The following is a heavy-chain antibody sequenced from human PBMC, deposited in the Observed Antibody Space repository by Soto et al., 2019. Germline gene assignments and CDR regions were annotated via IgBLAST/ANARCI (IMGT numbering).Heavy chain of an antibody. Sequence: PGGSVRLSCAASGFTCSSYGMHWVRQAPGKGLEWVAVIWYDGSNKYYADSVKGRFTISRDNSKNTLYLQMNSLRAEDTAVYYCARVGATPEYYYGMDVWGQGTTVTVSS. CDR3: ARVGATPEYYYGMDV. CDR2: IWYDGSNK. CDR1: GFTCSSYG. D-gene: IGHD1-26*01. V-gene: IGHV3-33*01. J-gene: IGHJ6*02.